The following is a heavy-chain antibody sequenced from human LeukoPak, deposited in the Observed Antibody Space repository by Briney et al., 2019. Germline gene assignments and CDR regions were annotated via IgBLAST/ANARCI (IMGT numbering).Heavy chain of an antibody. CDR3: ARLDYVWGSPPDFDGLAV. D-gene: IGHD3-16*01. V-gene: IGHV1-2*02. Sequence: GASVKVSCKASGYTFTDYYMHWVRQAPGQGREGMGWIIPNSGGTDYTQNFQGRVTMTRDTSIGTAYMELSRLRSDDTAVYYCARLDYVWGSPPDFDGLAVWGQGTTVTVSS. CDR1: GYTFTDYY. CDR2: IIPNSGGT. J-gene: IGHJ6*02.